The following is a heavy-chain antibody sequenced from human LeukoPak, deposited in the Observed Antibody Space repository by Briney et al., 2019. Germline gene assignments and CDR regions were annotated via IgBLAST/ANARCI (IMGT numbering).Heavy chain of an antibody. CDR3: ARARVGAYYDYVWGSYRSVRRYNWFDP. CDR2: IIPIFGTA. J-gene: IGHJ5*02. CDR1: GGTFSSYA. V-gene: IGHV1-69*13. Sequence: GASVKVSCKASGGTFSSYAISWVRQAPGQGLEWMGGIIPIFGTANYAQKFQGRVTITADESTSTAYMELSSLRSEDTAVYYCARARVGAYYDYVWGSYRSVRRYNWFDPWGQGTLVTVSS. D-gene: IGHD3-16*02.